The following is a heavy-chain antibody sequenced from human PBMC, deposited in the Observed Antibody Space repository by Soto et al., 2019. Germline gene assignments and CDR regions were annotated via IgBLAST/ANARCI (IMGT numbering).Heavy chain of an antibody. CDR2: ISYEGSDK. CDR3: AKTPWKRYYPHNFAY. J-gene: IGHJ4*02. V-gene: IGHV3-30*18. Sequence: QVHLVESGGGVVQPGRSLRLSCAASGFIFSSYGIHWVRQAPGKGLEWVASISYEGSDKYYADSVKGRFTSSRDNSKDTLYLQMDSLRPEDTALYYCAKTPWKRYYPHNFAYWGQGALVTVSS. CDR1: GFIFSSYG. D-gene: IGHD3-10*01.